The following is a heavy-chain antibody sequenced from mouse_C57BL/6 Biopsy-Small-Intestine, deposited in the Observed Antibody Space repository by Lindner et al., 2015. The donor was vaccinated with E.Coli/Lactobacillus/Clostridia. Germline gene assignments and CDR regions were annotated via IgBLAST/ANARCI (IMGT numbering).Heavy chain of an antibody. D-gene: IGHD1-1*01. CDR1: GYSITSGYD. Sequence: VQLQESGPGMVKPSQSLSLTCTVTGYSITSGYDWHWIRHFPGNKLEWMGYISYSGSTNYNPSLKSRISTTHDTSKNHFFLKLNSVTTEDTATYYCARGGYYGSSYGYYFDYWGQGTTLTVSS. V-gene: IGHV3-1*01. J-gene: IGHJ2*01. CDR3: ARGGYYGSSYGYYFDY. CDR2: ISYSGST.